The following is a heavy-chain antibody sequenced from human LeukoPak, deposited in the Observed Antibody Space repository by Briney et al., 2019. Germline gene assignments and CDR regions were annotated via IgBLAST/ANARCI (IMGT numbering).Heavy chain of an antibody. D-gene: IGHD1-26*01. CDR3: ARERMGIDY. V-gene: IGHV3-30*03. Sequence: GGSLRLSCAASGFTFSSYGMHWVRQAPGKGLEWVAVISYDGSNKYYADSVKGRFPISRDNSKNTLYLQMNNLRAEDTAVYYCARERMGIDYWGQGTLVTASS. CDR2: ISYDGSNK. J-gene: IGHJ4*02. CDR1: GFTFSSYG.